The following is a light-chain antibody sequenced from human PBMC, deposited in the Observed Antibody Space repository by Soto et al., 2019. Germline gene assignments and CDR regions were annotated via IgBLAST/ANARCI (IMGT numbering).Light chain of an antibody. CDR2: EAG. V-gene: IGLV2-14*01. CDR3: NSYTSSSTHV. J-gene: IGLJ1*01. CDR1: SSDVGGHNH. Sequence: QSALTQPASVSGSPGQSITISCTGSSSDVGGHNHVSWYQQHPGKAPKLIIYEAGNRPSGVSNRFSGSKSGNTASLTISGFQAEDEADYYCNSYTSSSTHVFGTGTKVTVL.